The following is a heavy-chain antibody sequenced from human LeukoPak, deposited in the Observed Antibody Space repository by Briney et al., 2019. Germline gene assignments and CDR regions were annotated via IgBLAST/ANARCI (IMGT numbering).Heavy chain of an antibody. D-gene: IGHD3-3*01. Sequence: ASVKVSCKVFEYTVTEFSIHWVRQAPGKGLEWMGGYDPDSAEKDFARMFQGRVTMTEDTSTNTAYMELASLTSEDTAVYYCATGQTTPVLVDTLHFWGQGTLVSVSS. J-gene: IGHJ4*02. CDR2: YDPDSAEK. CDR1: EYTVTEFS. V-gene: IGHV1-24*01. CDR3: ATGQTTPVLVDTLHF.